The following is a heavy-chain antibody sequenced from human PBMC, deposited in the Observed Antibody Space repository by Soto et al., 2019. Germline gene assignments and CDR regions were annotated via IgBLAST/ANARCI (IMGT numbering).Heavy chain of an antibody. CDR1: GGSISSYY. D-gene: IGHD6-19*01. V-gene: IGHV4-59*03. J-gene: IGHJ4*02. Sequence: QLQLQESGPGLVKPSETMSLTCTASGGSISSYYWSWIRQPPGKALEWIGHIYNGGSTNYNPSLKSRVIISVDMSKNQLSLKLSSVTAADTAVYYCAQSTGWPGFDYWGQRALVTVSS. CDR2: IYNGGST. CDR3: AQSTGWPGFDY.